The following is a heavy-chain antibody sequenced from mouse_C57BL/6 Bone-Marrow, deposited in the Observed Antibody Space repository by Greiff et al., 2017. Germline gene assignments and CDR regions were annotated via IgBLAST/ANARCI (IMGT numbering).Heavy chain of an antibody. J-gene: IGHJ2*01. Sequence: QVQLQQPAAALVMPGASVKLSSKASGYTFTSYWMHWVKQRPGQGLAWIGEIDPSDSYTNYNQKFKVKSTLTVDKASSTAYMQLSSLTSEESAVYYCARSGLLYYFYYRGQGTTLTGAS. V-gene: IGHV1-69*01. CDR3: ARSGLLYYFYY. CDR2: IDPSDSYT. D-gene: IGHD6-1*01. CDR1: GYTFTSYW.